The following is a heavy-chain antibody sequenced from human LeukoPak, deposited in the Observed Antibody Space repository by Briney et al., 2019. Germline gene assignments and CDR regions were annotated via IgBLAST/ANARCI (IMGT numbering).Heavy chain of an antibody. CDR1: GFTFSNHE. J-gene: IGHJ4*02. CDR2: TSRGGSDI. D-gene: IGHD2-21*02. Sequence: GGSLRLSCATSGFTFSNHEMNWVRQAPGKGLEWVAYTSRGGSDISYADSVKGRFTISTDNANSSLYLQTNSLRAEDTAVNCCVRARLIRLENFLDYWGQGTLVTVSS. V-gene: IGHV3-48*03. CDR3: VRARLIRLENFLDY.